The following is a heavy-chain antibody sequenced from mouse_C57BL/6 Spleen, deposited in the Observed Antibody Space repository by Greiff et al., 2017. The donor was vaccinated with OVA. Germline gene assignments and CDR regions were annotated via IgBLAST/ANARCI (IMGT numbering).Heavy chain of an antibody. V-gene: IGHV1-55*01. D-gene: IGHD1-1*01. CDR2: IYPGSGST. CDR3: ARRGYYGSSHWFAY. J-gene: IGHJ3*01. Sequence: QVQLKQPGAELVKPGASVKMSCKASGYTFTSYWITWVKQRPGQGLEWIGDIYPGSGSTNYNEKFKSKATLTVDTSSSTAYMQLSSLTSEDSAVYYCARRGYYGSSHWFAYWGQGTLVTVSA. CDR1: GYTFTSYW.